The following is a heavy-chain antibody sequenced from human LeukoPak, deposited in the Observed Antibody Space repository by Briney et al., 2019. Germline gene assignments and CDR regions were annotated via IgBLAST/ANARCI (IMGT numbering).Heavy chain of an antibody. CDR1: GFTISTYL. CDR2: INNDGSST. Sequence: GGSLRLSCAASGFTISTYLMHWVRQAPVKGLVWVSRINNDGSSTSYADSVKGRFTISRDNAKNTLFLQMNSLRAEDTAVYYCARLAPPDSSSWYLYHYYGMDVWGLGTTVTVSS. V-gene: IGHV3-74*01. J-gene: IGHJ6*02. D-gene: IGHD6-13*01. CDR3: ARLAPPDSSSWYLYHYYGMDV.